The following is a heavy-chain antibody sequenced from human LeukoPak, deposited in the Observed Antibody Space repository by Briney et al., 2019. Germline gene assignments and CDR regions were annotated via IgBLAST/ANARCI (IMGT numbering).Heavy chain of an antibody. CDR1: GFIFSNYG. CDR3: AKTLTPYCSGGSCYSGFDY. D-gene: IGHD2-15*01. J-gene: IGHJ4*02. Sequence: PGGSLRLSCAASGFIFSNYGIHWVRQAPGKGLEWVAVISYDGSNKDYADSVKGRFTISRDNSKNTLYLQMNSLTAEDTAVYYCAKTLTPYCSGGSCYSGFDYWGQGTLVTVSS. CDR2: ISYDGSNK. V-gene: IGHV3-30*18.